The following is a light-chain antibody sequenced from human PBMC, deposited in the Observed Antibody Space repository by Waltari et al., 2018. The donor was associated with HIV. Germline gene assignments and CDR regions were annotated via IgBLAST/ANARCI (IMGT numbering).Light chain of an antibody. J-gene: IGLJ2*01. V-gene: IGLV2-14*03. Sequence: QSALTQPASVSGSPGPSITISCTGTSSDVGGYNYVSWYQQHPGKAPKHMIYDVSNRPSGVSNRFSGSKSGNTASLTISGLQAEDEADYYCSSYTSSSTVVFGGGTKLTVL. CDR3: SSYTSSSTVV. CDR1: SSDVGGYNY. CDR2: DVS.